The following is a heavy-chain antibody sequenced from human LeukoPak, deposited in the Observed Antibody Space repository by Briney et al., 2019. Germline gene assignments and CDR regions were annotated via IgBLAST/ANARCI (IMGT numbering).Heavy chain of an antibody. V-gene: IGHV3-7*01. CDR2: IKQDGSEK. D-gene: IGHD7-27*01. J-gene: IGHJ4*02. CDR1: GFTFTGYY. Sequence: PGGSLRLSCAASGFTFTGYYMSWIRQAPGKGLEWVANIKQDGSEKYYVDSVKGRFTISRDNAKNSLYLQMNSLRAEDTAVYYCARYWGLEDYWGQGTLVTVSS. CDR3: ARYWGLEDY.